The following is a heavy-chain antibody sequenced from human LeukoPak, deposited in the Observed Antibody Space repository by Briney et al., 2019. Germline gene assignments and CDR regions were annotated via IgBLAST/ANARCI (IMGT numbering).Heavy chain of an antibody. V-gene: IGHV3-48*03. CDR1: GFSFSSYE. D-gene: IGHD3-22*01. CDR3: ARGQSSGYYSNWFDP. Sequence: GGSLRLSCAASGFSFSSYEMNWVRQAPGKGLEWVSYISNTGSNSGSTIYYADSVKGRFTISRDNAKNSLFLQMNSLRAEDTAVYYCARGQSSGYYSNWFDPWGQGTLVTVSS. J-gene: IGHJ5*02. CDR2: ISNTGSNSGSTI.